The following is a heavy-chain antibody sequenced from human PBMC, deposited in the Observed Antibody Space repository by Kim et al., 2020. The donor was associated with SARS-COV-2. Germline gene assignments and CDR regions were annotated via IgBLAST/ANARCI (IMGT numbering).Heavy chain of an antibody. Sequence: SRVTISVDTSKNQFSLKLSSVTAADTAVYYCARGLRSSGWPSWGGLPRDYWGQGTLVTVSS. J-gene: IGHJ4*02. D-gene: IGHD6-19*01. V-gene: IGHV4-34*01. CDR3: ARGLRSSGWPSWGGLPRDY.